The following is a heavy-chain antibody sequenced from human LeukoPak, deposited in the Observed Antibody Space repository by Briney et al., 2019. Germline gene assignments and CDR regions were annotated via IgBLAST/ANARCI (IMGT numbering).Heavy chain of an antibody. CDR1: GFTFSSYW. V-gene: IGHV3-74*01. D-gene: IGHD3-3*01. Sequence: GGSLRLSCAASGFTFSSYWMHWVRQAPGKGLVWVSRINSDGSSTSYADSVKGRFTISRDNAKNTLYLQMNSLRAEDTAVYYCARVGLRRMGFWSGYYGMGFDYWGQGTLVTVSS. CDR3: ARVGLRRMGFWSGYYGMGFDY. CDR2: INSDGSST. J-gene: IGHJ4*02.